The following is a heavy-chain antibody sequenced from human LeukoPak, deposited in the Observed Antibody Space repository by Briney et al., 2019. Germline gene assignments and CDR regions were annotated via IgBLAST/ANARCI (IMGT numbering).Heavy chain of an antibody. V-gene: IGHV3-15*07. CDR2: IKSKTHGGTT. Sequence: GRSLRLSCAASGFTFNSFAMYWVRQAPGKGLEWVGRIKSKTHGGTTDYAAAVKGRFTISRDDSKSTLYLQMNSLKTEDTALYYCTTWNYDILTGYSIWGQGTLVTVSS. CDR1: GFTFNSFA. J-gene: IGHJ4*02. D-gene: IGHD3-9*01. CDR3: TTWNYDILTGYSI.